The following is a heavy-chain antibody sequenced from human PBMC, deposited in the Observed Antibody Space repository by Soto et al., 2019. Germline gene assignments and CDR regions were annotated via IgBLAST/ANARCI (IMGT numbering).Heavy chain of an antibody. CDR2: ISSSGYTV. Sequence: GGSLRLSCAASRFTFSTYEMNWVRQAPGKGLEWVSYISSSGYTVYYADSVKGRFTISRDNTRSSLYLQMNSLRDEDTALYYCVRYCSTTLCNGVATRTFDYWGQGTLVTVSS. V-gene: IGHV3-48*03. J-gene: IGHJ4*02. CDR3: VRYCSTTLCNGVATRTFDY. D-gene: IGHD2-2*01. CDR1: RFTFSTYE.